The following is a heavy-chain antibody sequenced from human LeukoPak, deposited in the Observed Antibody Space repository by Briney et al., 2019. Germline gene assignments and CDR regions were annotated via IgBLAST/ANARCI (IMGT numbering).Heavy chain of an antibody. CDR2: ISYDGSKK. CDR1: GFTFSYFG. CDR3: VKDRSGAAAGIRLDS. Sequence: GKSLRLSCAASGFTFSYFGMHWVRPAPGKGLEWVAVISYDGSKKYYAESVKGRFTISRDNSKSTLYLQMNRLRADDKALYYCVKDRSGAAAGIRLDSWGQGTLVTVSS. V-gene: IGHV3-30*18. D-gene: IGHD6-13*01. J-gene: IGHJ4*02.